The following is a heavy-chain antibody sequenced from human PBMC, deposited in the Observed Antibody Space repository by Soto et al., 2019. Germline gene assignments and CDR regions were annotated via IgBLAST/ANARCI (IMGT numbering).Heavy chain of an antibody. CDR1: GFTFDDYA. D-gene: IGHD6-6*01. CDR2: ISWNSGSI. Sequence: GGSLRLSCAASGFTFDDYAMHWVRQAPGKGLEWVSGISWNSGSIGYADSVKGRFTISRDNAKNSLYLQMNSLRAEDTALYYCAKEDSSSAGFDAFDIWGQGTMVTVSS. J-gene: IGHJ3*02. V-gene: IGHV3-9*01. CDR3: AKEDSSSAGFDAFDI.